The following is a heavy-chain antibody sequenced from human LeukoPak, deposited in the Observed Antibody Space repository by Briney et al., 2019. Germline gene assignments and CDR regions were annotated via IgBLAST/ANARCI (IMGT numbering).Heavy chain of an antibody. Sequence: PGGSLRLSCAASGFTFSSYGMHWVRQAPGKGLEWVAFIRYDGSNKYYADSVKGRFTISRDNSKNTLYLQMNSLRAEDTAVYYCAKGAGPYYYGSGSLKYLPAEYFQHWGQGTLVTVSS. CDR2: IRYDGSNK. V-gene: IGHV3-30*02. J-gene: IGHJ1*01. CDR1: GFTFSSYG. CDR3: AKGAGPYYYGSGSLKYLPAEYFQH. D-gene: IGHD3-10*01.